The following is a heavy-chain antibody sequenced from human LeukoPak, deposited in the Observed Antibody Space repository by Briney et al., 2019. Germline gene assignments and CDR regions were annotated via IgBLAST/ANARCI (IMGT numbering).Heavy chain of an antibody. CDR1: GFTVSSNY. J-gene: IGHJ6*02. CDR3: ARTRPYGDYVSYYYYGMDV. D-gene: IGHD4-17*01. Sequence: GGSLRLSCAASGFTVSSNYMSWVRQAPGKGLEWVSVIYSGGSTYYADSVKGRFTISRHNSKNTLYLQMNSLRAEDTAVYYCARTRPYGDYVSYYYYGMDVWGQGTTVTVSS. V-gene: IGHV3-53*04. CDR2: IYSGGST.